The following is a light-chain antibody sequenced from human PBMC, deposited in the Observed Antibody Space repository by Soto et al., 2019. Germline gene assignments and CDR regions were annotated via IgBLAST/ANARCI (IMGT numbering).Light chain of an antibody. CDR3: LLYYGGQLGV. Sequence: QTVVTQEPSLTVSPGGTGTLTGAPSSGAVTSGNYPNWFQQKLGQAPRALIYSTNHKNSWTPARFSGSLLGGKAALTLSGVQPEDEADYSCLLYYGGQLGVFGGGTKLTVL. V-gene: IGLV7-43*01. CDR1: SGAVTSGNY. CDR2: STN. J-gene: IGLJ2*01.